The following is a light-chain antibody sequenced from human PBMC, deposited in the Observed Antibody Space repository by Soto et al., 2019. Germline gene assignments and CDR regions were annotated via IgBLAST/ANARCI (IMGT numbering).Light chain of an antibody. CDR1: QTISSY. CDR3: QQSDSSPRT. V-gene: IGKV1-39*01. CDR2: AAS. Sequence: DLQMTQSPSSLSASVGDRVTITCRASQTISSYLNWYQQKPEKAPKLLIYAASSLQSGVPSRFSGSGSGTDFTLTISSLQPEDFATYYCQQSDSSPRTFGGGTKVEI. J-gene: IGKJ4*01.